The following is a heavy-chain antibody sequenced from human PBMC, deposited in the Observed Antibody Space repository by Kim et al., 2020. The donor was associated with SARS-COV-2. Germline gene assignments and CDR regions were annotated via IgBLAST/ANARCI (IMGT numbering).Heavy chain of an antibody. Sequence: GGSLRLSCAASGFIFSSYAMLWVRQAPGKGLEWVTAIWYDGSNKYYKDSLKGRFTISRDNSKNTLYLQINSLRAEDTAVYYCAREPITEYGLDVWGQGTT. CDR2: IWYDGSNK. CDR3: AREPITEYGLDV. CDR1: GFIFSSYA. J-gene: IGHJ6*02. V-gene: IGHV3-33*01. D-gene: IGHD3-3*01.